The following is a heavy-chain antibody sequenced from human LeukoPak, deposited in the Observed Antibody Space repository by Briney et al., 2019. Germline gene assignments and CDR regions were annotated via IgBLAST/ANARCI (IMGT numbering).Heavy chain of an antibody. Sequence: PSETLSLTCTVSGGSISSYYWSWIRQPPGKGLEWIGNIFYSGSTYYSPPLKSRLTISLDTSRNQFSLRLNSVTAADTAVYYCAKSNGYGLVDIWGQGTTVTVSS. CDR2: IFYSGST. V-gene: IGHV4-59*04. D-gene: IGHD3-10*01. CDR1: GGSISSYY. CDR3: AKSNGYGLVDI. J-gene: IGHJ6*02.